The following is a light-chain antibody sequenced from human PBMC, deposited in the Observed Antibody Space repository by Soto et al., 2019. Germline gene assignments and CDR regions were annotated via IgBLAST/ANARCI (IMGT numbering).Light chain of an antibody. Sequence: QSALTQPASVSGSPGQSITISCTGTSSDVGSYNYVSWYQQHPGKAPKVMIYDVNNRPSGVSYRLSGSKSGNTASLTISGLQAEDEADYYCSSYTTSSTYVFGTGTKVTVL. J-gene: IGLJ1*01. CDR3: SSYTTSSTYV. CDR2: DVN. CDR1: SSDVGSYNY. V-gene: IGLV2-14*01.